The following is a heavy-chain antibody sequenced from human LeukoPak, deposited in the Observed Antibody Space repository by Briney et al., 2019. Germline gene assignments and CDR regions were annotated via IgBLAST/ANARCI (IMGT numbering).Heavy chain of an antibody. CDR2: IIPIFGTA. CDR1: GGTFSSYA. Sequence: GASVKVSCKASGGTFSSYAISWVRQAPGQGREWMGGIIPIFGTANYAQKFQGRVTITADESTSTAYMELSSLRSEDTAVYYCARGGAAAENWFDPWGQGTLVTVSS. J-gene: IGHJ5*02. D-gene: IGHD6-13*01. V-gene: IGHV1-69*13. CDR3: ARGGAAAENWFDP.